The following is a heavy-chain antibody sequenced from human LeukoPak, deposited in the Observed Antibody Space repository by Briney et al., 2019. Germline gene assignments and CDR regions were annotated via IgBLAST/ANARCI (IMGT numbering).Heavy chain of an antibody. J-gene: IGHJ4*02. D-gene: IGHD1-26*01. Sequence: PGGSLRLSCAASGFTFSSYAMHWVRQASGKGLEWVAVISYDGSNKYYADSVKGRFTISRDNSKNMLYLQMNSLRAEDTAVYYCARDEWELLPFDYWGQGTLVTVSS. CDR1: GFTFSSYA. CDR2: ISYDGSNK. CDR3: ARDEWELLPFDY. V-gene: IGHV3-30-3*01.